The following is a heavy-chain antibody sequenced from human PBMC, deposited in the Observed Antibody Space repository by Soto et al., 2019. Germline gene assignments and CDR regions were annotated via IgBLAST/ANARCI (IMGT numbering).Heavy chain of an antibody. CDR2: IYHSGST. V-gene: IGHV4-4*02. CDR3: GRLNGCLEWLSIDY. CDR1: GGSISSSNW. J-gene: IGHJ4*02. Sequence: QVQLQESGPGLVKPSGTLSLTCAVSGGSISSSNWWSWVRQPPGKGLEWIGEIYHSGSTNYNPSLKSRVTISVDKSKYQFSLKQSSVTAAATAVYYCGRLNGCLEWLSIDYWGQGTLVTGSS. D-gene: IGHD3-3*01.